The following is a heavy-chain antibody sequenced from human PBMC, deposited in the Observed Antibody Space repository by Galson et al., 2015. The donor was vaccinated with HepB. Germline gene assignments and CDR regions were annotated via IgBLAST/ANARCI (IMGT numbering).Heavy chain of an antibody. J-gene: IGHJ5*02. D-gene: IGHD3-10*01. Sequence: SLRLSCAASGFTFSNAWMSWVRQAPGKGLEWVGRIKSKTDGGTTDYAAPVKGRFTISRDDSKNTLYLQMNSLKTEDTAVYYCTTARYYGPENWFDPWGQGTLVTVSS. CDR1: GFTFSNAW. CDR3: TTARYYGPENWFDP. V-gene: IGHV3-15*01. CDR2: IKSKTDGGTT.